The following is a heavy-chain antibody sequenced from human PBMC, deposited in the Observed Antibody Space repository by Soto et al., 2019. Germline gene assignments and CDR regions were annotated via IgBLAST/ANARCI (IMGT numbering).Heavy chain of an antibody. D-gene: IGHD3-22*01. Sequence: ASVKVSCKAAGDSFSSDASNWGRQAPGQGLEWMGGIIPMFGTANYAQKFKGRVTITAGESTSTVYMELSSLRSEDTAVYYCARVGPAHYYDSSGYYSPLDYWGQGTLVTVSS. CDR3: ARVGPAHYYDSSGYYSPLDY. V-gene: IGHV1-69*13. CDR1: GDSFSSDA. CDR2: IIPMFGTA. J-gene: IGHJ4*02.